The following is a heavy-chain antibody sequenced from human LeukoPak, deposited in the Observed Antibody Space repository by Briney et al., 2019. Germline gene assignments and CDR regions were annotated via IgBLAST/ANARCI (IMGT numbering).Heavy chain of an antibody. D-gene: IGHD6-19*01. Sequence: SETLSLTCTVSGGSISPFYWNWIRQPPGKGLEWIGYIYYTGGTSYSPSLNSRATISVDTSKNQISLKLNSVTPEDTAVYYCARDAGSGWSSFDYWGQGTLVTVSS. J-gene: IGHJ4*02. CDR3: ARDAGSGWSSFDY. CDR2: IYYTGGT. CDR1: GGSISPFY. V-gene: IGHV4-59*12.